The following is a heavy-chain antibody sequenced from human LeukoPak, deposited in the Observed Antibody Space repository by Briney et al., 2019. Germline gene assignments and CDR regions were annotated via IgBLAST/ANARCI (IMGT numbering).Heavy chain of an antibody. D-gene: IGHD5-12*01. CDR3: ARYSGCDPTPPKVDY. CDR2: ISYDGSNK. CDR1: GFTFSSYG. J-gene: IGHJ4*02. V-gene: IGHV3-30*03. Sequence: GSLRLSCAASGFTFSSYGMHWVRQAPGKGLEWVAVISYDGSNKYYADSVKGRFTISRDNSKNTLYLQMNSLRAEDTAVYYCARYSGCDPTPPKVDYWGQGTLVTVSS.